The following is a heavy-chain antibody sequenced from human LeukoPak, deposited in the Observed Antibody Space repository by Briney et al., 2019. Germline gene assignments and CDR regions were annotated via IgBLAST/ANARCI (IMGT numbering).Heavy chain of an antibody. V-gene: IGHV1-2*02. CDR2: INPKSGDT. CDR3: ARERGSLGYYYGMDI. J-gene: IGHJ6*02. CDR1: GYDFTSVG. D-gene: IGHD3-16*01. Sequence: ASVKVSCKASGYDFTSVGITWVRRAPGQGLEWMGWINPKSGDTNYAPNFQGRVTMTRDTSITTAYMELSSLRSDDTAVYYCARERGSLGYYYGMDIWGQGTTVTVSS.